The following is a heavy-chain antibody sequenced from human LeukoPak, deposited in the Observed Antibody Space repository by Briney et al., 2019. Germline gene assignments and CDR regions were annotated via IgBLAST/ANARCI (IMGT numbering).Heavy chain of an antibody. Sequence: GSSVKVSCKASGGTFSSYAISWVRPAPGQGLEWMGGIIPIFGTANYAQKFQGRVTITADESTSTAYMELSSLRSEDTAVYYCATDLYCSSTSYRLYYYYGMDVWGQGTTVTVSS. CDR3: ATDLYCSSTSYRLYYYYGMDV. J-gene: IGHJ6*02. V-gene: IGHV1-69*01. CDR1: GGTFSSYA. CDR2: IIPIFGTA. D-gene: IGHD2-2*01.